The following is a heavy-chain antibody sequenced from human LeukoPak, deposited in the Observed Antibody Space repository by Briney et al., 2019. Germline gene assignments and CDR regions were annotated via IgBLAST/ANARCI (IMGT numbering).Heavy chain of an antibody. V-gene: IGHV1-46*01. J-gene: IGHJ4*02. CDR3: ARENTYYYGSGSSDY. D-gene: IGHD3-10*01. CDR2: INPSGGST. Sequence: ASVKVSCKASGYTFTSYYMHWVRQAPGQGLEWMGIINPSGGSTSYAQKFQGRVTMTRDTSTSTVYMELSSLRSEDTAVYYCARENTYYYGSGSSDYWGQGTLVTVSS. CDR1: GYTFTSYY.